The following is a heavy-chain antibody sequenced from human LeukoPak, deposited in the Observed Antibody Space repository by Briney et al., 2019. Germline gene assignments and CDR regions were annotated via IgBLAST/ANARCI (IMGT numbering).Heavy chain of an antibody. CDR2: IYYSGST. Sequence: ETLSLTCSVSGVSISSSFYYFGWIRQPPGKGLEWIGYIYYSGSTNYNPSLKSRVTISVDTSKKHFSLKLTSVTAADTAMYYCARDGGYGGYDDYWGQGNLVTVSS. V-gene: IGHV4-61*05. D-gene: IGHD5-12*01. CDR1: GVSISSSFYY. CDR3: ARDGGYGGYDDY. J-gene: IGHJ4*02.